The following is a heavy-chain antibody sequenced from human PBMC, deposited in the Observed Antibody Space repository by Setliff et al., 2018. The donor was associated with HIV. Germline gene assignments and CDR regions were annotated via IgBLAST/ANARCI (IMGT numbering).Heavy chain of an antibody. J-gene: IGHJ6*03. Sequence: SETLSLTCTVSGGSISSSSYYWDWIRQPPGKSLEWVGSIFYTGSTNYRPSLESRVIVSLDTSKNQFSLKLSSVTAADTAVYYCARGVWAKIAVLTGYYNTGDYYYYMEVWGKGTTVTVSS. CDR2: IFYTGST. CDR3: ARGVWAKIAVLTGYYNTGDYYYYMEV. CDR1: GGSISSSSYY. V-gene: IGHV4-39*07. D-gene: IGHD3-9*01.